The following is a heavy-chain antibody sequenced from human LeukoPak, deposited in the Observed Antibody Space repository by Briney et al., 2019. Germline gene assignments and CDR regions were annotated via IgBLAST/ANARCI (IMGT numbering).Heavy chain of an antibody. J-gene: IGHJ4*02. Sequence: PGGSLRLSCAASGLTFRSYWMSWVRQAPGKGLEWVANIKQDGSEKYYADSVKDRFTISRDNAKSSLYLQMDSLRVEDTAVYYCARGYSSDYWGQGTLVTVSS. CDR2: IKQDGSEK. CDR3: ARGYSSDY. CDR1: GLTFRSYW. D-gene: IGHD5-18*01. V-gene: IGHV3-7*01.